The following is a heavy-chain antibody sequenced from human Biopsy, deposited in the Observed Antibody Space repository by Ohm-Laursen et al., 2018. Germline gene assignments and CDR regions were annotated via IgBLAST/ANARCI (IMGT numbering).Heavy chain of an antibody. CDR3: AKGQDLRGGAEYFQH. V-gene: IGHV1-2*02. CDR1: GYTFTGQY. D-gene: IGHD2-15*01. CDR2: INPHSGTT. J-gene: IGHJ1*01. Sequence: SSVKLSCQASGYTFTGQYLHWVRQVPGQGLEWMGWINPHSGTTKFAQDFQGRVTMTRDTSITTAYMELRRLRSDETAVYYCAKGQDLRGGAEYFQHWGQGALVTVSS.